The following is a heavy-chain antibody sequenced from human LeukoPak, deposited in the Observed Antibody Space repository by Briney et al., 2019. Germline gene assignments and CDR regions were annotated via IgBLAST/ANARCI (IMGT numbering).Heavy chain of an antibody. D-gene: IGHD3-22*01. CDR1: GGSISSGGYY. Sequence: PSQTLSLTCTVSGGSISSGGYYWSWIRQHPGKGLEWIGYIYYSGSTYYNPSLKSRVTISVDTSKNQFSLKLSSVTAADTAVYYCARNRMRSSGYYAVPEYFQHWGQGTLVTVSS. CDR2: IYYSGST. CDR3: ARNRMRSSGYYAVPEYFQH. J-gene: IGHJ1*01. V-gene: IGHV4-31*03.